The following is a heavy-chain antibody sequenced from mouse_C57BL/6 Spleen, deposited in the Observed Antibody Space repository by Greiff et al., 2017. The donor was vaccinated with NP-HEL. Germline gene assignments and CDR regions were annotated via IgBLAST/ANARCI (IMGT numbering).Heavy chain of an antibody. Sequence: EVMLVESGEGLVKPGGSLKLSCAASGFTFSSYAMSWVRQTPEKRLEWVAYISSGGDYIYYADTVKGRFTISRDNARNTLYLQMSSLKSEDTAMYYCTRDRDYGSSDGYFDVWGTGTTVTVSS. CDR3: TRDRDYGSSDGYFDV. CDR1: GFTFSSYA. D-gene: IGHD1-1*01. CDR2: ISSGGDYI. J-gene: IGHJ1*03. V-gene: IGHV5-9-1*02.